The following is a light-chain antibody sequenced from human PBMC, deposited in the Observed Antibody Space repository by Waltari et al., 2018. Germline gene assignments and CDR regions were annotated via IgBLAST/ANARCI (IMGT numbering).Light chain of an antibody. CDR2: GNS. Sequence: QSVLTQPPSVSGAPGQRVTISCTGSISNIGAGYDVHWYQQLPGTAPKLLIYGNSNRPSGAPDRFSGSKSGTSASLAITGLQAEDEADYYCQSYDSSLSGGVFGGGTKLTVL. J-gene: IGLJ2*01. CDR1: ISNIGAGYD. V-gene: IGLV1-40*01. CDR3: QSYDSSLSGGV.